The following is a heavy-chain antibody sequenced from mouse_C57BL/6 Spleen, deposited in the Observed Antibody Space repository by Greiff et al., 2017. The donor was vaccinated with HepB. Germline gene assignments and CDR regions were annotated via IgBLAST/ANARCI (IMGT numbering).Heavy chain of an antibody. D-gene: IGHD2-3*01. Sequence: DVQLQESGPGLVKPSQSLSLTCSVTGYSITSGYYWNWIRQFPGNKLEWMGYISYDGSNNYNPSLKNRISITRDTSKNQFFLKLNSVTTEDTATYYCALGGYYVDWYFDVWGTGTTVTVSS. CDR1: GYSITSGYY. J-gene: IGHJ1*03. CDR3: ALGGYYVDWYFDV. CDR2: ISYDGSN. V-gene: IGHV3-6*01.